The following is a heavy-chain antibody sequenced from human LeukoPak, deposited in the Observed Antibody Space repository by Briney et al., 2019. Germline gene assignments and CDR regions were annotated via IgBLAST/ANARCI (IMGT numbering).Heavy chain of an antibody. CDR3: AGGVPPCFDP. Sequence: PGGSLRLSCAASGFSFSRYWMHWVRHSPGKGLVWVSRINEDGSTTTYADSVKGRFTISRDNAKNTLHLQMNSLRAEDTAVYYCAGGVPPCFDPWGQGTLVTVSS. D-gene: IGHD3-16*01. V-gene: IGHV3-74*03. J-gene: IGHJ5*02. CDR1: GFSFSRYW. CDR2: INEDGSTT.